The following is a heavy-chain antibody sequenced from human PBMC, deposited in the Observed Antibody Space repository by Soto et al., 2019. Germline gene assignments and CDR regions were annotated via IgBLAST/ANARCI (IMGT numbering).Heavy chain of an antibody. J-gene: IGHJ3*01. V-gene: IGHV2-5*02. Sequence: QITLKESGPTLVKPTQTLTLTCTFSGFSLSTSGVGVGWIRQPPGKALEWLALIYGDGDKRYSPSLKSRLTITKDTAKTQVVFTMTSMDHVDTATYYCARNRFGGYVGAFDFWGQWTMVTVSS. CDR3: ARNRFGGYVGAFDF. D-gene: IGHD5-12*01. CDR1: GFSLSTSGVG. CDR2: IYGDGDK.